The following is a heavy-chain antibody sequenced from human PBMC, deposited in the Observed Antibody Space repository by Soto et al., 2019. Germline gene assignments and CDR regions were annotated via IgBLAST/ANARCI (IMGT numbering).Heavy chain of an antibody. V-gene: IGHV3-33*01. Sequence: QVQLVESGGGVVQPGMSLRLSCAASGFTFSNYGMHWVRQAPGKGLEWVAAIWYDGSNKYYADSVKGRFTISRDNSKNTLYLQMNTLRAEDTAVYYCARHKGGDPYYFDYWGQGTLVTVSS. CDR2: IWYDGSNK. CDR1: GFTFSNYG. CDR3: ARHKGGDPYYFDY. D-gene: IGHD4-17*01. J-gene: IGHJ4*02.